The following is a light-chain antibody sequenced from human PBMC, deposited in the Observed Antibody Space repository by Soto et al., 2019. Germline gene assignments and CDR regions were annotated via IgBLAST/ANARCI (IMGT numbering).Light chain of an antibody. CDR2: GAS. V-gene: IGKV3-20*01. J-gene: IGKJ1*01. CDR3: QQYGSSSWT. Sequence: EIVLTQSPGTPSLSPGGRATPSCRGRQSVSSSYFAWYQQRFGQAPRLLIYGASSRATGIPDRFSGSGSGTDFTLTISRLEPEDFAVYYCQQYGSSSWTFGQGTKVDIK. CDR1: QSVSSSY.